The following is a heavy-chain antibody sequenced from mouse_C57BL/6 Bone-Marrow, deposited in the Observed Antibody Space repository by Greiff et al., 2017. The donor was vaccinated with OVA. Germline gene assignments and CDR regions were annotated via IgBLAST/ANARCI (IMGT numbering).Heavy chain of an antibody. CDR2: IDPSDSYT. V-gene: IGHV1-69*01. D-gene: IGHD1-1*01. Sequence: VQLQQPGAELVMPGASVKLSCKASGYTFTSYWMHWVKQRPGQGLEWIGEIDPSDSYTNYNQKFKGKSTLTVDKSSSTAYMQLGSLTSEDSAGYYCAPDNYGSYYWGQGTTLTVSS. CDR1: GYTFTSYW. CDR3: APDNYGSYY. J-gene: IGHJ2*01.